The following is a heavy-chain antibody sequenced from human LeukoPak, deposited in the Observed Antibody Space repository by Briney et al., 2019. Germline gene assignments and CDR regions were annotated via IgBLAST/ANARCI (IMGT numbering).Heavy chain of an antibody. CDR1: GFTFSSYA. D-gene: IGHD1-26*01. CDR2: ISSSSTNI. Sequence: PGRSLRLSCAASGFTFSSYAMHWVRQTPGKGLEWVSCISSSSTNIYYADSVKGRFTISRDNAKNSLYLQMNSLRAEDTAVYYCARKLYSDNSHDAFDIWGQGTMVIVSS. J-gene: IGHJ3*02. CDR3: ARKLYSDNSHDAFDI. V-gene: IGHV3-21*01.